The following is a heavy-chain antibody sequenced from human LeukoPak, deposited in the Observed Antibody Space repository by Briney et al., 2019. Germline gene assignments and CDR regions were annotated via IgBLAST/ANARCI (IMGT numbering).Heavy chain of an antibody. CDR1: GFIFSNYA. Sequence: PGGSLRLSCSASGFIFSNYAMHWVRQAPGKGLEYVSAISSNGGSTYYADSVKGRFAISRDNSKNTLYLQMSSLRAEDPPVYYCVKGKGIAVTSLDYWGQGTLLTVSS. V-gene: IGHV3-64D*06. J-gene: IGHJ4*02. CDR3: VKGKGIAVTSLDY. D-gene: IGHD6-19*01. CDR2: ISSNGGST.